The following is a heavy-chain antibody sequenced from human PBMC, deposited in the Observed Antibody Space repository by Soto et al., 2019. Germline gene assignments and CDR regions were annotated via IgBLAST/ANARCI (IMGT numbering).Heavy chain of an antibody. V-gene: IGHV3-23*01. D-gene: IGHD2-15*01. CDR2: ISGGGSSA. CDR1: GFTFSSYA. Sequence: PGGSLRLSCAVSGFTFSSYAMSWVRQAPGKGLEWVSTISGGGSSAYYADPVKGRFTISRDNSKNTLYLQMKSLRAEDTALYYCAKGGCSGDSCYTFDYWGQGTLVTVSS. CDR3: AKGGCSGDSCYTFDY. J-gene: IGHJ4*02.